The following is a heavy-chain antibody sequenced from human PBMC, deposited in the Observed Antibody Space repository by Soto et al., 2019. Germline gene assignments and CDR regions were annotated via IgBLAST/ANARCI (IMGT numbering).Heavy chain of an antibody. CDR3: AKHGGSGYYYTDFGY. V-gene: IGHV3-23*01. D-gene: IGHD3-22*01. CDR1: GFTFSSNA. CDR2: ISGGGGST. J-gene: IGHJ4*02. Sequence: EVQLLESGGGLVQPGGSLRVSCAASGFTFSSNAMTWVRQAAGKGLEWVSSISGGGGSTDYADSVEGRFTISRDNSKNTLYLQMNSLRAEDTAIYYCAKHGGSGYYYTDFGYWGQGTLVTVSS.